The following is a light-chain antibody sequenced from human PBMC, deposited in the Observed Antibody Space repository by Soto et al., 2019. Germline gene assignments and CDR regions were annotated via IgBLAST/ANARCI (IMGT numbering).Light chain of an antibody. J-gene: IGKJ1*01. V-gene: IGKV1-5*01. CDR3: QQYNGYSRT. CDR1: QSIGDS. Sequence: DIQRTQYPSTLSASVGDRVTITCRASQSIGDSLAWYQQKPGKAPYLLISDVSSLERGVPSRFSGSGSGTEFTLTISSMQPDDFATFYCQQYNGYSRTFGQGTK. CDR2: DVS.